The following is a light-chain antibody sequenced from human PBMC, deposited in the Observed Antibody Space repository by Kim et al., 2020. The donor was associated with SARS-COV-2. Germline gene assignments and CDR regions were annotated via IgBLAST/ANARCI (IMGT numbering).Light chain of an antibody. CDR2: DAS. J-gene: IGKJ5*01. CDR1: QDISNF. CDR3: QQYNNLLFT. Sequence: DIQMTQSPSSLSASVGDRVTITCRASQDISNFLNWYQQKPGKAPKLLIYDASNLETGVPSRFSGSGSGTDFTFTISSLQPEDIATYYCQQYNNLLFTFGQGTRLDIK. V-gene: IGKV1-33*01.